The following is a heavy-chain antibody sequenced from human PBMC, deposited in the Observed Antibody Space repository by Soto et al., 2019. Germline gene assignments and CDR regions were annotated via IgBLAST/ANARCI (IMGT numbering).Heavy chain of an antibody. CDR2: ISSSGST. Sequence: SETLSLTCTVSGDSIGGVGYWSWIRQFPGRGLEWIGCISSSGSTYYNPALNNRISLSLDTSKNQLSLKLTSMTAADTAVYYCARDMHAGFTHYFDPWGQGTLVTVSS. CDR1: GDSIGGVGY. V-gene: IGHV4-31*03. CDR3: ARDMHAGFTHYFDP. J-gene: IGHJ5*02. D-gene: IGHD1-26*01.